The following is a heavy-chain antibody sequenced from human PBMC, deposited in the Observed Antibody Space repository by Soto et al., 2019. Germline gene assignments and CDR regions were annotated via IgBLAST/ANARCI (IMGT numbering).Heavy chain of an antibody. J-gene: IGHJ4*01. Sequence: SQTLSLTCAITGDSVSSNSAGWSWVRQSPSRGLEWLGRTYYRSKWYYEYAVSVRGRITINPDTSKNQYSLQLNSVTPEDTAVYFCARGEQYSGRIFDYWGQGTLVTISS. CDR2: TYYRSKWYY. CDR1: GDSVSSNSAG. CDR3: ARGEQYSGRIFDY. D-gene: IGHD1-26*01. V-gene: IGHV6-1*01.